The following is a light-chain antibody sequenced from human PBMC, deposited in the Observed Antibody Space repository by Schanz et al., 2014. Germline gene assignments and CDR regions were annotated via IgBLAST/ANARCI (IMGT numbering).Light chain of an antibody. V-gene: IGLV1-40*01. CDR2: ANT. Sequence: QSVLTQSPSVSGAPGQRVTISCTGSSSNIGAGYDVHWYQHLPGTAPKLLIYANTNRPSGVPDRFSGSKSGTSASLAITGLQADDEADYYCSSYAGSNTLVFGGGTKLTVL. CDR3: SSYAGSNTLV. J-gene: IGLJ2*01. CDR1: SSNIGAGYD.